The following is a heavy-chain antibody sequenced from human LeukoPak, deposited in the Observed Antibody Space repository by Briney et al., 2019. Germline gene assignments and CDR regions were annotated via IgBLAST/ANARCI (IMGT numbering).Heavy chain of an antibody. J-gene: IGHJ6*03. CDR2: IIPIFGTA. CDR3: ARRGGNSVFYYYYMDV. CDR1: GGTFSSYA. Sequence: SVKVSCKASGGTFSSYAISWVRQAPGQGLEWMGGIIPIFGTANYAQKFQGRVTITADESTSTAYMELSSLRSDDTAVYYCARRGGNSVFYYYYMDVWGKGTTVTVSS. V-gene: IGHV1-69*13. D-gene: IGHD4-23*01.